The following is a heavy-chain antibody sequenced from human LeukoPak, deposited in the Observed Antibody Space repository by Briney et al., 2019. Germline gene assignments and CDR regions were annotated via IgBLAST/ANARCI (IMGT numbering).Heavy chain of an antibody. Sequence: GSLRLPCAASGFTFSSYAMSWVRQAPGKGLEGVSGIRSGRRNTYYADSVKGRFTITRENHKNTLFLQMNSLRVEDTAVYYCARASSEGSCYLAGFDLLGRGAMVSVCS. V-gene: IGHV3-23*01. CDR1: GFTFSSYA. CDR2: IRSGRRNT. CDR3: ARASSEGSCYLAGFDL. D-gene: IGHD2-15*01. J-gene: IGHJ3*01.